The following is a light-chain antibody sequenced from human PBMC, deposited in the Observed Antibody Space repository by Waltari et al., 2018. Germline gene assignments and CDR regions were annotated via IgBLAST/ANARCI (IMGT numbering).Light chain of an antibody. Sequence: IVLTQSPATVSLSPGESATLSCRASQSVTTLLAWYQQRPGQAPRLLIYDASNRATGIPARFSGSGFGTGFTLTISNLDPEDSAIYYCQQRSSWGFTFGPGTKVEIK. CDR1: QSVTTL. CDR2: DAS. J-gene: IGKJ3*01. CDR3: QQRSSWGFT. V-gene: IGKV3-11*01.